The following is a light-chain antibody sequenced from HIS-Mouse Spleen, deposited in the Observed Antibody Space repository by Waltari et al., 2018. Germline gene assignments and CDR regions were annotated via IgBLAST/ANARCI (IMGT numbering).Light chain of an antibody. V-gene: IGLV1-40*01. CDR1: SSNIGAGYD. J-gene: IGLJ1*01. Sequence: QSVLTQPPSVSGAPGQRVTISCTGSSSNIGAGYDGHWYQQLPGTAPKLLIYGTTKRPAGVPDRFSGSKSGTSASLAITGLQAEDEADYYCQSYDSSLSGYVFGTGTKVTVL. CDR2: GTT. CDR3: QSYDSSLSGYV.